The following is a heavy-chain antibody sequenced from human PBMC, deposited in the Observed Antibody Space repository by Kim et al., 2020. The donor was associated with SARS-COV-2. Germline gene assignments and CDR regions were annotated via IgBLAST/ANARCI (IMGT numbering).Heavy chain of an antibody. Sequence: GGSLRLSCAASGFTFSSYSMNWVRQAPGKGLEWVPYISSSSSTIYYADSVKDRFTISRDNAKNSLYLQMNSLRAEDTAVYYCARDSRYRAAASVPPYGMDVWGQGTTVTVSS. V-gene: IGHV3-48*04. J-gene: IGHJ6*02. CDR2: ISSSSSTI. CDR1: GFTFSSYS. D-gene: IGHD6-13*01. CDR3: ARDSRYRAAASVPPYGMDV.